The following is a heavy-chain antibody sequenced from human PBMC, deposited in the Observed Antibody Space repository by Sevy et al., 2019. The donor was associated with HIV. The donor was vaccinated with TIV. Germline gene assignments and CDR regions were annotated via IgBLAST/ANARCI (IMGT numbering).Heavy chain of an antibody. J-gene: IGHJ4*02. CDR1: GFTFSDYG. CDR3: ARDNLLPVMVSMVRGALSYYFDY. Sequence: GESLKISCTASGFTFSDYGMHWVRQAPGKGLEWVAVVWYDGINKYNGDSVKGGFTISRENSKNTLYLQMNSLRAEDTAVYYCARDNLLPVMVSMVRGALSYYFDYWGQGTLVTVSS. D-gene: IGHD3-10*01. V-gene: IGHV3-33*01. CDR2: VWYDGINK.